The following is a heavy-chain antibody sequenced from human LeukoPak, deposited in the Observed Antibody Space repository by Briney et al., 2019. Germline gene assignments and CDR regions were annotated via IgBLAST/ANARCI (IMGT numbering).Heavy chain of an antibody. CDR3: AKDEGSSCGGDCPLDY. CDR2: IGHDGRNI. J-gene: IGHJ4*02. V-gene: IGHV3-30*18. Sequence: GGSLRLSCAVYGFTFTRYGMHWVRQAPGKGLEWVAVIGHDGRNIHYADSVKGRFTVSRDNSRKTLYLQLNNLSTGDTAVYYGAKDEGSSCGGDCPLDYGGQGTLVIVSS. CDR1: GFTFTRYG. D-gene: IGHD2-21*02.